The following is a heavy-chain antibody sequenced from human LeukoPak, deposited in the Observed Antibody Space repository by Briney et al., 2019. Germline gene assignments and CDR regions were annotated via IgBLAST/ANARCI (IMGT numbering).Heavy chain of an antibody. J-gene: IGHJ6*02. CDR3: ASQFRQTPAAIPDYYYGMDV. CDR2: IYSGGST. V-gene: IGHV3-66*04. D-gene: IGHD2-2*02. CDR1: GFTLSSNY. Sequence: PGGSLRLSCAASGFTLSSNYMSWVRQAPGKGLEWVSVIYSGGSTYYADSVKGRFTISRDNSKNTLYLQMNSLRAEDTAVYYCASQFRQTPAAIPDYYYGMDVWGQGTTVTVSS.